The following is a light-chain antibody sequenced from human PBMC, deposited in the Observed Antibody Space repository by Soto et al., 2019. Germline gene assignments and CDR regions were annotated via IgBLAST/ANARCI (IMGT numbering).Light chain of an antibody. CDR1: ERISSNF. Sequence: PGERATLSCRASERISSNFLAWYQQRPGQALRLLIYGASTRASGIPDRFSGSGSGTDFALTISRLEPEDFAVYYCQQYGTSPFTFGPGTTVEIK. CDR3: QQYGTSPFT. V-gene: IGKV3-20*01. J-gene: IGKJ3*01. CDR2: GAS.